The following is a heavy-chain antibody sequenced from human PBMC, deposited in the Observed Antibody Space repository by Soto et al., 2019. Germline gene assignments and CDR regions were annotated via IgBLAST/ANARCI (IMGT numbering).Heavy chain of an antibody. CDR2: IYYSGST. Sequence: QVQLQESGPGLVKPSQTLSLTCTVSGGSISSGGYYWSWIRQHPGKGLEWIGYIYYSGSTYYNPSLKSRVTISVDTSKNQFSLKLSSVTAADTAVYYCARERGITIFGVVSEGYNWFDPWGQGTLVTVSS. D-gene: IGHD3-3*01. CDR3: ARERGITIFGVVSEGYNWFDP. V-gene: IGHV4-31*03. CDR1: GGSISSGGYY. J-gene: IGHJ5*02.